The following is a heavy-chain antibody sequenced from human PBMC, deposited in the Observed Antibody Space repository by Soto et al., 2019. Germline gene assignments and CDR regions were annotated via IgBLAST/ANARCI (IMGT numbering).Heavy chain of an antibody. D-gene: IGHD5-18*01. J-gene: IGHJ5*02. V-gene: IGHV1-24*01. Sequence: ASVKVSCKVSGYTLTELSMHWVRQAPGKGLEWMGGFDPEDGETIYAQKFQGRVTMTEDTSTDTAYMELSSLRSENTAVYYCARGWGYSYGSNWFDPWGQGTLVTVSS. CDR1: GYTLTELS. CDR3: ARGWGYSYGSNWFDP. CDR2: FDPEDGET.